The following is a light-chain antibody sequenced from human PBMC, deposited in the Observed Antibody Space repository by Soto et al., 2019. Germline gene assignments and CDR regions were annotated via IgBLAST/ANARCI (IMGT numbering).Light chain of an antibody. CDR2: EVS. Sequence: QSALTQPPSASGSPGQSVTISCTGTSSDVGGYNYVSWYQQHPGKAPKLMIYEVSKLPSGVPDRFSGSKSGNTASLTVSGLQAEDEADYYCSSYAGSNKVFGGGTKLNVL. CDR3: SSYAGSNKV. CDR1: SSDVGGYNY. J-gene: IGLJ3*02. V-gene: IGLV2-8*01.